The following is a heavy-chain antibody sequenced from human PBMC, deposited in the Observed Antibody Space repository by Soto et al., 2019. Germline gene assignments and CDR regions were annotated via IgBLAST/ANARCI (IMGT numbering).Heavy chain of an antibody. CDR2: IDWDDDK. V-gene: IGHV2-70*11. Sequence: SGPTLVNPTQTLTLTCTFSGFSLSTSGMCVSWIRQPPGKALEWLARIDWDDDKYYSTSLKTRLTISKDTSKNQVVLTMTNMDPVDTATYYCARINIAVAAFDYWGQGTLVTVSS. CDR1: GFSLSTSGMC. CDR3: ARINIAVAAFDY. D-gene: IGHD6-19*01. J-gene: IGHJ4*02.